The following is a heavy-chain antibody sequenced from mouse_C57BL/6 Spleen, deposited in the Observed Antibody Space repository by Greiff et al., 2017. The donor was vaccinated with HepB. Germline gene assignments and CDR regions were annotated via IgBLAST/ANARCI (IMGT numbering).Heavy chain of an antibody. CDR1: GFTFSSYT. CDR2: ISGGGGNT. J-gene: IGHJ3*01. Sequence: EVKLMESGGGLVKPGGSLKLSCAASGFTFSSYTMSWVRQTPEKRLEWVATISGGGGNTYYPDSVKGRFTISRDNAKNTLYLKMSSLRSEDTALYYCARHGDGYYLDWFAYWGQGTLVTVSA. D-gene: IGHD2-3*01. V-gene: IGHV5-9*01. CDR3: ARHGDGYYLDWFAY.